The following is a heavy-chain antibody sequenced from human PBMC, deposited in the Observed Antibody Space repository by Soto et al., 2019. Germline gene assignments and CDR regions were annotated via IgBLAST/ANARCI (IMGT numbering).Heavy chain of an antibody. J-gene: IGHJ6*02. Sequence: QVQLQESGPGLVKPSETLSLTCTVSGGSISSYYWSWIRQPAGKGLEWIGRIYTSGSTNYNPSLKSRVTMSVDTSKNQFSLKLSSVTAADTAEYYCARDSYYYGSGSYYYYYYYGMDVWGQGTTVTVSS. CDR1: GGSISSYY. V-gene: IGHV4-4*07. CDR2: IYTSGST. CDR3: ARDSYYYGSGSYYYYYYYGMDV. D-gene: IGHD3-10*01.